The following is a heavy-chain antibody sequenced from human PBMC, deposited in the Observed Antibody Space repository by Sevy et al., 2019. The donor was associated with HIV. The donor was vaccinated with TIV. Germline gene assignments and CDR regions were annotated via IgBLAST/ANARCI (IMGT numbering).Heavy chain of an antibody. J-gene: IGHJ4*02. CDR1: GGSFSGYY. CDR2: IIHSGST. V-gene: IGHV4-34*12. CDR3: ASRAGNILDY. Sequence: SETLSLTCAVYGGSFSGYYWSWIRQPPGKGLEWIGEIIHSGSTNYNPSLKSRVTISVDTSKNQFSLKLSSVTAADTAVYYCASRAGNILDYWGQGTLVTVSS. D-gene: IGHD3-10*01.